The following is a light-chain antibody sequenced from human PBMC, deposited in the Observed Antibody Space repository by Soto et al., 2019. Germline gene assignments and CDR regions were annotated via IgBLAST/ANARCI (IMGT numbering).Light chain of an antibody. CDR3: QQLNSYPSIT. CDR1: QDISRY. CDR2: AAS. J-gene: IGKJ5*01. Sequence: DIQLTQSPSFLSASVGDRVTITCRASQDISRYLAWYQQKPGKAPKLLIYAASTLKSGVPSRFSGSGSGTEFTLTISSLQPEDFATYYCQQLNSYPSITFGQGTRLEIK. V-gene: IGKV1-9*01.